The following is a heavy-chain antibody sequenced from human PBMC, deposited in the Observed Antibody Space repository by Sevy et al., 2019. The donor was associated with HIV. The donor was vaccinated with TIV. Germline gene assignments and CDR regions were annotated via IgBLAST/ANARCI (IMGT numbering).Heavy chain of an antibody. J-gene: IGHJ4*02. V-gene: IGHV3-21*01. CDR1: GFTFTNYN. CDR2: ISSSSGYI. Sequence: GGSLRLSCVASGFTFTNYNMNWVRQAPGKGLEWASSISSSSGYIYCADSVKGRFTISRDNAKNSLYLQMNSLRAEDTAVYYCAREEDDIDRISDGGIDCWGQGTLVTVSS. D-gene: IGHD3-16*01. CDR3: AREEDDIDRISDGGIDC.